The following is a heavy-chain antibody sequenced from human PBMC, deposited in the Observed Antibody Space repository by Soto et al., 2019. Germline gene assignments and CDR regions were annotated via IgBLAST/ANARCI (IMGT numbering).Heavy chain of an antibody. D-gene: IGHD3-10*01. CDR3: ATIWFGESLGWFDP. CDR2: IYYSGSN. V-gene: IGHV4-31*03. Sequence: TLSLTCTVSGGCISSGGYYWSWIRQHPGKGLEWIGYIYYSGSNYYNPSLKSRVTISVDTSKNQFSLKLRSVTAADTAVYYCATIWFGESLGWFDPWGQGTLVTVSS. CDR1: GGCISSGGYY. J-gene: IGHJ5*02.